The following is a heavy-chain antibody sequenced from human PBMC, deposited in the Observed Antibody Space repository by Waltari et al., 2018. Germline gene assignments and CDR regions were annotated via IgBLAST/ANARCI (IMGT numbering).Heavy chain of an antibody. D-gene: IGHD3-10*01. Sequence: QVQLQESGPGLVKPSQTLSLTCTVSGGSISSGSYYWSWIRQPAGKGLEWIGYIYTSGSTNYNPSLKSRVTISVDTSKNQFSLKLSSVTAADTAVYYCARDRGDGYSYFDYWGQGTLVTVSS. CDR3: ARDRGDGYSYFDY. J-gene: IGHJ4*02. CDR2: IYTSGST. V-gene: IGHV4-61*09. CDR1: GGSISSGSYY.